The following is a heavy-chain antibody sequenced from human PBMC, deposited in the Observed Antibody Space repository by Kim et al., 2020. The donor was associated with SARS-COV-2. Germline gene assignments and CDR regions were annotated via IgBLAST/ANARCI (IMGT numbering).Heavy chain of an antibody. J-gene: IGHJ4*02. CDR2: ISAYNGNT. D-gene: IGHD3-9*01. CDR1: GYTFTSYG. V-gene: IGHV1-18*01. CDR3: ARLVLRYFDWLSNPYFDY. Sequence: ASVKVSCKASGYTFTSYGISWLRQAPGQGLEWMGWISAYNGNTNYAQKLQGRVTMTTDTSTSTAYMELRSLRSDDTAVYYCARLVLRYFDWLSNPYFDYWGQGTLVTVSS.